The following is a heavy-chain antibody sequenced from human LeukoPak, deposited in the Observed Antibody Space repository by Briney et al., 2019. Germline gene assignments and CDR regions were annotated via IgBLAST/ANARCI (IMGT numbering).Heavy chain of an antibody. CDR3: ARVTDMTPLTGYYSFVY. Sequence: SETLSLTCTVSAGSITGYYRTWIRQPAGKGLEWIGRMSDSGRTYYNPSLESRVTISLDTSNNHFSLQDNSVTATDTAVYYCARVTDMTPLTGYYSFVYCGQGTLVSVSS. CDR1: AGSITGYY. J-gene: IGHJ4*02. D-gene: IGHD3-9*01. CDR2: MSDSGRT. V-gene: IGHV4-4*07.